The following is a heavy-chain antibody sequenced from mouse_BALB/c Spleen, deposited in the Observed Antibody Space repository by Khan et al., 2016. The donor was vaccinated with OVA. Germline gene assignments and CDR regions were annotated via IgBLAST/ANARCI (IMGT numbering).Heavy chain of an antibody. J-gene: IGHJ3*01. CDR1: GYSFTSYY. CDR2: INPSNGGT. CDR3: TRSGYGTFAY. V-gene: IGHV1-53*01. D-gene: IGHD2-1*01. Sequence: QQSGAELVKPGASVRLSCKASGYSFTSYYLYWVKQRPGQGLEWIGDINPSNGGTNFNEKFKNMATLTVDKSSNTAYMQLSSLTSEDSAVYYCTRSGYGTFAYWGQGTLITVSA.